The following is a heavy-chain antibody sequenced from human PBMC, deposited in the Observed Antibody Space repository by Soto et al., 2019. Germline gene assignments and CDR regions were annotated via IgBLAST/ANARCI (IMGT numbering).Heavy chain of an antibody. CDR3: AKGKGVGATPDGANC. D-gene: IGHD1-26*01. CDR2: VRSDGDTT. V-gene: IGHV3-23*01. J-gene: IGHJ4*02. CDR1: GFTFSNFG. Sequence: EVQVLESGGGLVQPGGSLRLSCAASGFTFSNFGMNWVRQAPGEGLEWVSGVRSDGDTTYNAESVKGRFTVSRDTSRNTVYLQMTSPRAEDTAIYYCAKGKGVGATPDGANCWGQGTLVTVSS.